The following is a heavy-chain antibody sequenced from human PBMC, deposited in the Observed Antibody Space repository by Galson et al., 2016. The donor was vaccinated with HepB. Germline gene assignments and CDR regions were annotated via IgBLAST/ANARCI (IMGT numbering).Heavy chain of an antibody. CDR3: ADSTRG. Sequence: SLRLSCAASGLTFTNYWMTWVRQAPGKGLEWVANINQDGSEKFYVDSVKGRFTISRDNAENSLYLQMNTLRVEDTAVYYCADSTRGWGQGTLVTVSS. J-gene: IGHJ4*02. V-gene: IGHV3-7*02. CDR1: GLTFTNYW. CDR2: INQDGSEK. D-gene: IGHD2-15*01.